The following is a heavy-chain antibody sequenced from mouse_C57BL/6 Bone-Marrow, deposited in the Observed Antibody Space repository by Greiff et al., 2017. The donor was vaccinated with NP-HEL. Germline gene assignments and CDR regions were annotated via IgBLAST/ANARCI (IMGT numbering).Heavy chain of an antibody. CDR1: GYTFTSYW. V-gene: IGHV1-72*01. CDR2: IDPNSGGT. D-gene: IGHD1-1*01. Sequence: VQLQQPGAELVKPGASVKLSCKASGYTFTSYWMHWVQQRPGRGLEWIGRIDPNSGGTKYNEKFKSKATLTVDKPTSTAYMQLSSLTSEDSAVYYCATHYGSSYDGFAYWGHGTLVTVSA. CDR3: ATHYGSSYDGFAY. J-gene: IGHJ3*01.